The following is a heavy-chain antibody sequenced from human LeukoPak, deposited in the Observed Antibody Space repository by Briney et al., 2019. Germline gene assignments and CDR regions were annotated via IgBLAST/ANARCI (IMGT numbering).Heavy chain of an antibody. V-gene: IGHV4-39*07. CDR3: ARIATSLPHGFDY. CDR2: IYFSGGT. Sequence: SETLSLTCTVSGGPISSTSHYGGWVRQPPGKGLEWIGSIYFSGGTEYNPSLKSRVTISVDTSKNQFSLKVRPVTAADTAVYYCARIATSLPHGFDYWGQGTLVIVSS. D-gene: IGHD2-2*01. J-gene: IGHJ4*02. CDR1: GGPISSTSHY.